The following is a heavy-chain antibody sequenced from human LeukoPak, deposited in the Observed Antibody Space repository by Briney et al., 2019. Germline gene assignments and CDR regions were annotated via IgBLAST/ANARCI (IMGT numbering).Heavy chain of an antibody. V-gene: IGHV1-2*02. D-gene: IGHD3-9*01. CDR3: ATPILTGYY. Sequence: ASVKVSCKASGYSFNGYYIHWVRQAPGQGLEWMGWINPKSGGTKYAQKFQGRVTMTRDRPITTAYMELSRLRFDDTAVYYCATPILTGYYWGQGTLVTVSS. CDR2: INPKSGGT. CDR1: GYSFNGYY. J-gene: IGHJ4*02.